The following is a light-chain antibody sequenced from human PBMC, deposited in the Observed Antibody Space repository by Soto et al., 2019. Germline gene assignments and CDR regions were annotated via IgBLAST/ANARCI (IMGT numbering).Light chain of an antibody. CDR1: VSEVAGYTY. V-gene: IGLV2-14*03. Sequence: QSVLTQPASVSGSPGQTITISCTGAVSEVAGYTYVSWYQQHPGKGPKVIIYDVSNRPLGVSNRFSGSKSGTTVSLTISGLQAEDEADYYCSSFTRIVGLFGGGTKVTVL. CDR3: SSFTRIVGL. CDR2: DVS. J-gene: IGLJ2*01.